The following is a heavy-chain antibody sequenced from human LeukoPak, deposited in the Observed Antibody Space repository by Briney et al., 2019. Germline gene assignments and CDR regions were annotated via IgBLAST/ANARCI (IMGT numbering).Heavy chain of an antibody. CDR2: ISCDGNNK. J-gene: IGHJ4*02. Sequence: GGSLRLSCAASGFTFSSYAMHWVRQAPGKGLEWVALISCDGNNKYYADSVKGRFTISRDNSKNRLYLQMDSLRAEDTDVYSCASLPRDLVVVPAARLDYWGQGTLVSVSS. CDR1: GFTFSSYA. V-gene: IGHV3-30-3*01. D-gene: IGHD2-2*01. CDR3: ASLPRDLVVVPAARLDY.